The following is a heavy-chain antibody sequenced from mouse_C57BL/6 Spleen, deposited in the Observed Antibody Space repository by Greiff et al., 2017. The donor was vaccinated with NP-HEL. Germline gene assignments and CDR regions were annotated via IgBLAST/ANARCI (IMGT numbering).Heavy chain of an antibody. CDR3: ARSRSHYYGSSNDY. CDR2: IYPGSGST. V-gene: IGHV1-55*01. D-gene: IGHD1-1*01. Sequence: QVQLKQPGAELVKPGASVKMSCKASGYTFTSYWITWVKQRPGQGLEWIGDIYPGSGSTNYNEKFKSKATLTVDTSSSTAYMQLSSLTSEDSAVYYCARSRSHYYGSSNDYWGQGTTLTVSS. CDR1: GYTFTSYW. J-gene: IGHJ2*01.